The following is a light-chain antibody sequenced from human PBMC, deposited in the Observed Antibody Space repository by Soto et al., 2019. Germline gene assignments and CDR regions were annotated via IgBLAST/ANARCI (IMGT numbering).Light chain of an antibody. CDR3: QSYDSSNLAV. CDR2: EDN. J-gene: IGLJ7*01. V-gene: IGLV6-57*02. CDR1: SGSIASNY. Sequence: NFMLTQPHSVSESPGKTVTISCTGSSGSIASNYVQWYRQRPGSAPTTVIYEDNQRPSGVPDRFSGSIDSSSNSASLTISGLKTEDEADYYCQSYDSSNLAVFGGGTQLTVL.